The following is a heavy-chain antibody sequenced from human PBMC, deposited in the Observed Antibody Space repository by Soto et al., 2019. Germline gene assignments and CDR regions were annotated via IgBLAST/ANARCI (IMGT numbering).Heavy chain of an antibody. V-gene: IGHV3-21*01. Sequence: EVQLVESGGGLVKPGGSLRLSCAASGFTFSSYSMNWVRQAPGKGLEWVSSISSSSSYIYYADSVKGRFTISRDNAKNSLDLQMNSLRAEDTAVYYCARDPRYSSSPGVLLYYYGMDVWGQGTTVTVSS. D-gene: IGHD6-6*01. CDR2: ISSSSSYI. CDR3: ARDPRYSSSPGVLLYYYGMDV. J-gene: IGHJ6*02. CDR1: GFTFSSYS.